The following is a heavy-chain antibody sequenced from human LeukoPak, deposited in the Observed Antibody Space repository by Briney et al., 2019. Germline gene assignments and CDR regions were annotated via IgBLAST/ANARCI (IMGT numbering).Heavy chain of an antibody. CDR1: GGSFSGFY. CDR3: ARGGLETKRGGYFDF. D-gene: IGHD1-1*01. V-gene: IGHV4-34*01. Sequence: PSETLSLTCAVYGGSFSGFYWSWIRQPPGKGLEWIGEISHSGTTYYNPSLESRVTVSVDTSKSQFSLRLSSVTAAVTAVYYCARGGLETKRGGYFDFWGQGILVTVSS. J-gene: IGHJ4*02. CDR2: ISHSGTT.